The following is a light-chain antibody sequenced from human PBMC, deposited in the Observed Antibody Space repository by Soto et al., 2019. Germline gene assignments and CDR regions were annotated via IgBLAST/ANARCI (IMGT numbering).Light chain of an antibody. CDR1: IHYDF. Sequence: QSALTQPASVSGSPGQSITISCTGYIHYDFVSWYQQHPGTAPKLVIYEVSNRPSGTSDRFSGSKSGHTASLTISGLQTEDEAVYYSGSYTSSSNYVFGTGTKVTVL. CDR3: GSYTSSSNYV. V-gene: IGLV2-14*01. J-gene: IGLJ1*01. CDR2: EVS.